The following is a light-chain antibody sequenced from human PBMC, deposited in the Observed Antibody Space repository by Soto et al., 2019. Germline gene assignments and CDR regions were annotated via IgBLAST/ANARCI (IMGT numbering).Light chain of an antibody. J-gene: IGKJ1*01. CDR1: QSVSSSY. V-gene: IGKV3-20*01. CDR2: GAS. Sequence: IVLTQSPGTLSLSPGERATLSCRASQSVSSSYLAWYQQKPGQAPRPLIYGASSRAIGIPDMFSGSGSGTDFTLTISGLEPEDFAVYYCQQYGSSPWTFGQGTKVEIK. CDR3: QQYGSSPWT.